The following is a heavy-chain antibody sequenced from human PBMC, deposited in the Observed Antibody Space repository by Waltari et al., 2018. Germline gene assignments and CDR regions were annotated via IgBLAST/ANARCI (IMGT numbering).Heavy chain of an antibody. CDR3: AGTNGVVYWYFDL. J-gene: IGHJ2*01. CDR1: GFPFRSNH. V-gene: IGHV3-53*01. D-gene: IGHD2-8*01. CDR2: IYSGGST. Sequence: EVQLVEPGGGLIQPGGSLRLSCAASGFPFRSNHMSGVRQAPGKGLEWVSVIYSGGSTYYADSVKGRFTISRDNSKNTLYLQMNSLRAEDTAVYYCAGTNGVVYWYFDLWGRGTLVTVSS.